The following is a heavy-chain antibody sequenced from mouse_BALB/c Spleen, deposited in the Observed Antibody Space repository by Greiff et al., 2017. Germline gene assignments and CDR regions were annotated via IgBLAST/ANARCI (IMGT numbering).Heavy chain of an antibody. J-gene: IGHJ1*01. V-gene: IGHV5-4*02. Sequence: EVQLVESGGGLVKPGGSLKLSCAASGFTFSDYYMYWVRQTPEKRLEWVATISDGGSYTYYPDSVKGRFTISRDNAKNNLYLQMSSLKSEDTAMYYCARGRDWYFDVWGAGTTVTVSS. CDR3: ARGRDWYFDV. CDR2: ISDGGSYT. CDR1: GFTFSDYY.